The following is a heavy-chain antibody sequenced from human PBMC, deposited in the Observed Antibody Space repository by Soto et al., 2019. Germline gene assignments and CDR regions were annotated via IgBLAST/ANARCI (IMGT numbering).Heavy chain of an antibody. CDR1: GGTFSSYA. Sequence: GASVKVSCKASGGTFSSYAISWVRQAPGQGLEWMGGIIPIFGTANYAQKFQGRVTITADESTSTAYMELSSLRSEDTAVYYCAIDYYDSSGYGNLGPKYFQHWGQGTLVTVSS. CDR3: AIDYYDSSGYGNLGPKYFQH. CDR2: IIPIFGTA. V-gene: IGHV1-69*13. D-gene: IGHD3-22*01. J-gene: IGHJ1*01.